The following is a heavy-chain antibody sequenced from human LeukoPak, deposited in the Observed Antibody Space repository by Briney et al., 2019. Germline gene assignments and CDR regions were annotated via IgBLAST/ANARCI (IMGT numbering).Heavy chain of an antibody. CDR3: ARGGQ. CDR1: GGSISSGSYY. V-gene: IGHV4-39*07. Sequence: SQTLSLTCTVSGGSISSGSYYWSWIRQPPGKGLEWIGEINHSGSTNYNPSLKSRVTISVDTSKNQFSLKLSSVTAADTAVYYCARGGQWGQGTLVTVSS. CDR2: INHSGST. J-gene: IGHJ4*02.